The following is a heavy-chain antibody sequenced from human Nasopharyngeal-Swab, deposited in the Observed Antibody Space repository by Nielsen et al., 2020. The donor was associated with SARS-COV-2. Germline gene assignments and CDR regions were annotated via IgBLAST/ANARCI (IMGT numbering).Heavy chain of an antibody. D-gene: IGHD1-1*01. J-gene: IGHJ3*02. CDR2: IIPIFGTA. CDR3: ARGFWGRTTGPTRYDAFDI. V-gene: IGHV1-69*01. Sequence: WVRQAPGQGLEWMGGIIPIFGTANYAQKFQGRVTITADESTSTVYMELSSLRSEDTAVYYCARGFWGRTTGPTRYDAFDIWGQGTMVTVSS.